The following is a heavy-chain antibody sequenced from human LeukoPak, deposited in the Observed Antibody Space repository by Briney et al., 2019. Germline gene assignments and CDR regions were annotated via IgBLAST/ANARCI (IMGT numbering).Heavy chain of an antibody. CDR1: GGSMSNYY. CDR3: ARSSAWSPFDS. V-gene: IGHV4-4*08. Sequence: SETLSLTCTVSGGSMSNYYWSWIRQPPGKGLEWIGYISFSGNTNYNPSLKSRVTISLDTSKNQFSLKLSSVPATDTAVYYCARSSAWSPFDSWGQGTLVTVSS. D-gene: IGHD6-19*01. J-gene: IGHJ4*02. CDR2: ISFSGNT.